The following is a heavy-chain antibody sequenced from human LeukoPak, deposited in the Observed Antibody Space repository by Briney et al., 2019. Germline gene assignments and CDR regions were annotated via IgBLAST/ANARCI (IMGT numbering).Heavy chain of an antibody. J-gene: IGHJ5*02. Sequence: SETLSLTCTVSGDSISSSTYYCGWVRQPPGRGLGCIVSIYDSGTTYYNPSRKSRVTISVDLSKNQFSLKLSSVTAADTALYFCARHRYYGSGSTNWFDPWGQGTLVTVSS. CDR2: IYDSGTT. D-gene: IGHD3-10*01. V-gene: IGHV4-39*01. CDR1: GDSISSSTYY. CDR3: ARHRYYGSGSTNWFDP.